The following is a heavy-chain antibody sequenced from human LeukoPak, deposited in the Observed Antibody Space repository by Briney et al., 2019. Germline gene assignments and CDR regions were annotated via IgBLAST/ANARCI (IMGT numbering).Heavy chain of an antibody. CDR2: IYHSGST. Sequence: SETLSLTCAVPGGSISSGGYSWSWIRQPPGKGLEWIGYIYHSGSTYYNPSLKSRVTISVDRSKNQFSLKLSSVTAADTAVYYCARGRRGLDYFDYWGQGTLVTVSS. J-gene: IGHJ4*02. V-gene: IGHV4-30-2*01. CDR1: GGSISSGGYS. CDR3: ARGRRGLDYFDY. D-gene: IGHD6-19*01.